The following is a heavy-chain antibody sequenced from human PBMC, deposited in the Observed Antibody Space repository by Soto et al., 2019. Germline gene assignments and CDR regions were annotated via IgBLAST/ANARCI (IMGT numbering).Heavy chain of an antibody. Sequence: GGSLRLSCAASGFTFSSYGMHWVRQAPGKGLEWVAVISYDGSNKYYADSVKGRFTISRDNSKNTLYLQMNSLRAEDTAVYYCAKDDTMVRGVLADWGQGTTVTVSS. D-gene: IGHD3-10*01. CDR2: ISYDGSNK. V-gene: IGHV3-30*18. CDR3: AKDDTMVRGVLAD. CDR1: GFTFSSYG. J-gene: IGHJ6*02.